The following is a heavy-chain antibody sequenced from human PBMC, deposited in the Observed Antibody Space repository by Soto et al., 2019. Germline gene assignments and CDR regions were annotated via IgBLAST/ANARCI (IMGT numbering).Heavy chain of an antibody. CDR1: GGSISSYY. CDR3: ARMNYYDARGYPFDL. V-gene: IGHV4-59*01. D-gene: IGHD3-22*01. J-gene: IGHJ4*02. CDR2: IYFRGTT. Sequence: SETLSLTCTVSGGSISSYYWSWIRQPPGKGLEWIGYIYFRGTTNYNPSLKSRVTMSADTSKNQFSLKLNSVTAADTAVYYCARMNYYDARGYPFDLWSQGMLVPVSS.